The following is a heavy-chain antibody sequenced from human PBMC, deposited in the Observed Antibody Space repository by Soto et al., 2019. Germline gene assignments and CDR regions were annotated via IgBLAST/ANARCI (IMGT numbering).Heavy chain of an antibody. CDR2: IYYSGST. J-gene: IGHJ6*02. V-gene: IGHV4-31*03. D-gene: IGHD2-15*01. Sequence: LYLTCTVSGGSISSGGYYWSWIRKHPGKGLEWIGYIYYSGSTYYNPSLKSRVTISVDTSKNQFSLKLSSVTAADTAVYYCARDRFCSGGSCDYYGMDVWGQGTTVTVSS. CDR1: GGSISSGGYY. CDR3: ARDRFCSGGSCDYYGMDV.